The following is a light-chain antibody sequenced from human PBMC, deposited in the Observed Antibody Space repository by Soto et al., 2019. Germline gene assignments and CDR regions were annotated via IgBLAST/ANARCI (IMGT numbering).Light chain of an antibody. J-gene: IGKJ5*01. CDR3: QQYNNWPMT. CDR1: LSISSY. Sequence: EIVMTQSPATLSVSPGERATLSCRASLSISSYLAWYQQKPGQSPRLLIYGASTRATGIPAKFSGSGSGTEFTLTISSLPSEDFAVYYCQQYNNWPMTFGPGTRLEIK. CDR2: GAS. V-gene: IGKV3-15*01.